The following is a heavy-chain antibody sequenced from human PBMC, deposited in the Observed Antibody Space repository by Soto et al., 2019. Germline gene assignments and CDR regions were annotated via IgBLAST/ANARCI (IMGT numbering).Heavy chain of an antibody. V-gene: IGHV3-30-3*01. D-gene: IGHD3-3*01. J-gene: IGHJ6*02. Sequence: GGSLRLSCAASGFTFVSYAMHCFRQSPFKWLEWVAVISYDGSNKYYADSVKGRFTISRDNSKNTLYLQMNSLRAEDTAVYYCARDFWSGYLTYYYYYGMDVWGQGTTVTVSS. CDR1: GFTFVSYA. CDR3: ARDFWSGYLTYYYYYGMDV. CDR2: ISYDGSNK.